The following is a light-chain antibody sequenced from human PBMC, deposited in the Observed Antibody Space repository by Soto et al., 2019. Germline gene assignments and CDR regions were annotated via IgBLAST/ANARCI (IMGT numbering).Light chain of an antibody. Sequence: PSTLSVSVGDRVTITCRASQSITGWVAWVQQKPGKAPKLLISKASSLQNGVPSRFSGSGSGTDFTLTISSLQPDDFATYYYQQYNPCSPWTFGQGTKVDIK. V-gene: IGKV1-5*03. J-gene: IGKJ1*01. CDR2: KAS. CDR3: QQYNPCSPWT. CDR1: QSITGW.